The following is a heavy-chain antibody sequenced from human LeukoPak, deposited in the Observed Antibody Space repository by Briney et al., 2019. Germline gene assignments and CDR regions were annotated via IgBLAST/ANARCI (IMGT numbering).Heavy chain of an antibody. Sequence: PSETLSLTCAVYGGSFSGYYWSWIRQPPGKGLEWIGEINHSGSTNYNPSLKSRVTISVDTSKNQFSLKLSSVTAADTAVYYCARFSKYFDTSGYYLDYWGQGTLVTVSS. CDR3: ARFSKYFDTSGYYLDY. V-gene: IGHV4-34*01. J-gene: IGHJ4*02. CDR1: GGSFSGYY. CDR2: INHSGST. D-gene: IGHD3-22*01.